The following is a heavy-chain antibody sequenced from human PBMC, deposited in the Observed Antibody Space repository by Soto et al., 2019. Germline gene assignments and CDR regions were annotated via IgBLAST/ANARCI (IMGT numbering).Heavy chain of an antibody. J-gene: IGHJ5*02. V-gene: IGHV4-31*03. CDR3: ARVSATGTRWFDP. CDR2: ISYRGTP. CDR1: GGSFSSGAYY. Sequence: QVQLQESGPGLVKPSQNLSLTCTVSGGSFSSGAYYWSWVRRHPGMGLEWIGYISYRGTPYYNPSLKSRLTISVDAYKNQFSLRLSSVTAADTAVYYCARVSATGTRWFDPWGQGTLVTVSS. D-gene: IGHD6-13*01.